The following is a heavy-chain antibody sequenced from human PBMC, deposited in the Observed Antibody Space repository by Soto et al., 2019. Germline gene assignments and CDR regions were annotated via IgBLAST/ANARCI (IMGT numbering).Heavy chain of an antibody. V-gene: IGHV3-74*01. CDR2: INSDGSST. Sequence: GGSLRLSCAASGFTFSSYWMHWVRQAPGKGLVWVSRINSDGSSTSYADSVKGRFTISRDNAKSTLYLQMNSLRAEDTAVYYCARDPGNIVATAPDYWGQGTLVTVSS. CDR3: ARDPGNIVATAPDY. CDR1: GFTFSSYW. J-gene: IGHJ4*02. D-gene: IGHD5-12*01.